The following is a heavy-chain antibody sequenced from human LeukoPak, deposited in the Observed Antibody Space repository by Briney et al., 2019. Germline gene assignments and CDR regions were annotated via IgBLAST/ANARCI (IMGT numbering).Heavy chain of an antibody. CDR3: ATLRTMIRPDFDN. D-gene: IGHD3-22*01. CDR2: LKEDVSAR. Sequence: GGSLRLSCVVSGFSISSHWMSWVRQAPGKGLEWVASLKEDVSARNLVDSVKGRFTISTDNAKNSLYLQMNSLRVEDTAVYYCATLRTMIRPDFDNWGQGTLVTVSS. J-gene: IGHJ4*02. CDR1: GFSISSHW. V-gene: IGHV3-7*01.